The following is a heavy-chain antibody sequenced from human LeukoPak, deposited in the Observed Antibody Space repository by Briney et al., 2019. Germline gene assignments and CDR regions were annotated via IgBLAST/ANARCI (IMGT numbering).Heavy chain of an antibody. CDR3: AGVAYWFNTGARLPDY. V-gene: IGHV4-31*03. D-gene: IGHD2-8*02. Sequence: SQTLSLTCTVSGGSISSGGNYWSWIRQHPGKGLEWIGYIYYSGSTYYNPSLKSRVTISLDTSRNQFSLKLNSVTAADTAFYYCAGVAYWFNTGARLPDYWGQGTLVVVSS. CDR1: GGSISSGGNY. J-gene: IGHJ4*02. CDR2: IYYSGST.